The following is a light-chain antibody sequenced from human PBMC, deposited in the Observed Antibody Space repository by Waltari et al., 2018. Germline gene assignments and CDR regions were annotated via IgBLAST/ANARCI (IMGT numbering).Light chain of an antibody. J-gene: IGLJ1*01. CDR3: ISYAGSKNFYV. CDR2: EVT. CDR1: TGDVGGHNY. Sequence: QSALTQPPSASGSPGQSVTISCTGTTGDVGGHNYVSWYQQHPGKAPKLMIYEVTKRPSGVPDRSSGSKSGNTASLTVSGLQAEDEADYYCISYAGSKNFYVFGTGTTVTVL. V-gene: IGLV2-8*01.